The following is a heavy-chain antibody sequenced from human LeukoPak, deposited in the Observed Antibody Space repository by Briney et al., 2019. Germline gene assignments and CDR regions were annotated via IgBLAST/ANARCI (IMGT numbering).Heavy chain of an antibody. CDR2: ISAYNGNT. CDR3: ARGIDSASPPLGTFEI. CDR1: GYTFTGYS. Sequence: ASVKVSCKASGYTFTGYSIYWVRQTPGQKLEWVGWISAYNGNTNYEQKLQGRVTMTTDTSTSTAYMELRSLRSDDTAVYYCARGIDSASPPLGTFEIWGQGTMVTVSS. J-gene: IGHJ3*02. V-gene: IGHV1-18*04. D-gene: IGHD1-26*01.